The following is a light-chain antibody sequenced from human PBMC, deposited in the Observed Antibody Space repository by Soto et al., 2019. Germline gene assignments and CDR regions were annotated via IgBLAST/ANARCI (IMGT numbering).Light chain of an antibody. Sequence: DIQVTQSPSSLSASIGDRVTITCQASQNIRRYLNWYQHKTGKAPKVLIYGASSLQSGVPSRFSGSGSGADFTLTITSLQPEDFATYYCQHTYSIPHTFGQGTKVEIK. CDR2: GAS. CDR1: QNIRRY. J-gene: IGKJ1*01. CDR3: QHTYSIPHT. V-gene: IGKV1-39*01.